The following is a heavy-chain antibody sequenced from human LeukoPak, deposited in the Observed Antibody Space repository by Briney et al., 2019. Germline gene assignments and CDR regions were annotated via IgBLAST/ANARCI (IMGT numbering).Heavy chain of an antibody. CDR2: IYYSGST. V-gene: IGHV4-59*01. J-gene: IGHJ4*02. D-gene: IGHD3-16*02. Sequence: SETLSLTCTVSGGSISSYYWSWIRQPPGKGLEWFGYIYYSGSTNYNPSLKSRVTISVDTSKNQFSLKLSSVTAADTAVYYCARVQRGELSLFDYWGQGTLVTVSS. CDR3: ARVQRGELSLFDY. CDR1: GGSISSYY.